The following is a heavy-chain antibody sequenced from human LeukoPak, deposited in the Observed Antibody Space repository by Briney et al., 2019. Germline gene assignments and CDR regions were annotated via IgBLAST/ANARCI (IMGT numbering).Heavy chain of an antibody. CDR1: GFTFSSYA. V-gene: IGHV3-64*01. D-gene: IGHD3-10*01. CDR2: ISSNGGST. Sequence: PGGSLRLSCAASGFTFSSYAMHWVRQAPGKGLEYVSAISSNGGSTYYANSVKGRFTISRDNSKNTLYLQMGSLRAEDMAVYYCARVKWFGELSTGAFDYWGQGTLVTVSS. CDR3: ARVKWFGELSTGAFDY. J-gene: IGHJ4*02.